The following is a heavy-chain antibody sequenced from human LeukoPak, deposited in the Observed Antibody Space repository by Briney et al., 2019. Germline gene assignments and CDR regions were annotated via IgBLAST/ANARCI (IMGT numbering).Heavy chain of an antibody. Sequence: ASVKVSCKASGYTFTCYYMHWVRQAPGQGLEWMGWINPNSGGTNYAQKFQGRVTMTRDTSISTAYMELSRLRSDDTAVYYCATELAVAGQRHFDYWGQGTLVTVSS. CDR1: GYTFTCYY. CDR3: ATELAVAGQRHFDY. D-gene: IGHD6-19*01. J-gene: IGHJ4*02. V-gene: IGHV1-2*02. CDR2: INPNSGGT.